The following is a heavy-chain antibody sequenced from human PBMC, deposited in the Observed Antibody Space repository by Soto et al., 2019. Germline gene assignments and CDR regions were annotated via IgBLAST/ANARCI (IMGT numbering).Heavy chain of an antibody. CDR3: ATHPVSSIAARPSNYFDY. CDR1: GFTFSSYA. J-gene: IGHJ4*02. D-gene: IGHD6-6*01. V-gene: IGHV3-23*01. CDR2: ISGSGGST. Sequence: QSGGSLRLSCAASGFTFSSYAMSWVRQAPGKGLEWVSAISGSGGSTYYADSVKGRFTISRDNSKNTLYLQMNSLRAEDTAVYYCATHPVSSIAARPSNYFDYWGQGTLVTVSS.